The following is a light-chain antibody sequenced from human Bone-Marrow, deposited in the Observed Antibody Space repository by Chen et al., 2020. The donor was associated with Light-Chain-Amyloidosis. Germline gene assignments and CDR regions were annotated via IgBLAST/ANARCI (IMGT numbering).Light chain of an antibody. Sequence: SYVLTQPSSVSVAPGQTATIACGGNNIGSTRVHWYQQTPGQAPLLVVYDDSERPSGIPERLSGSNSGNTATLTISRGEAGDEADYYCQVWDRSSDRPVFGGGTKLTVL. J-gene: IGLJ3*02. CDR2: DDS. CDR3: QVWDRSSDRPV. V-gene: IGLV3-21*02. CDR1: NIGSTR.